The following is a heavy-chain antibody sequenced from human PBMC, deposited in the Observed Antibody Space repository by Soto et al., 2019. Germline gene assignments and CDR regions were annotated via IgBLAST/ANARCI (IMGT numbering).Heavy chain of an antibody. Sequence: GGSLRLSCIVSGFTFSDYWMSWIRQAPGKGMEWLSYISSTSGYITYADSVRGRFTISRDNAKSSLYLQMNSLRVEDTAVYYCAREVSWSYDHWGQGTLVTVSS. J-gene: IGHJ4*02. CDR2: ISSTSGYI. D-gene: IGHD1-26*01. CDR3: AREVSWSYDH. V-gene: IGHV3-11*06. CDR1: GFTFSDYW.